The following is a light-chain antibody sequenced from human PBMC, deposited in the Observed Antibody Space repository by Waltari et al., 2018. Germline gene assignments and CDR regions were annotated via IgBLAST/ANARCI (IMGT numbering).Light chain of an antibody. Sequence: IVLTQSPDTLSLSPGERATLSCWASQSVGIYLAWYQQKPVQAPRLLIYYSSKRATGIPARFSGSGSGTDFTLTISSLEPEDFAVYYCQQRSISCTFGQGTRLEI. CDR3: QQRSISCT. J-gene: IGKJ2*02. CDR2: YSS. CDR1: QSVGIY. V-gene: IGKV3-11*01.